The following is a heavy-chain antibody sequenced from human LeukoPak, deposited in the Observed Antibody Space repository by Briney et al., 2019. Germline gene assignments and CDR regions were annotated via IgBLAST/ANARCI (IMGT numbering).Heavy chain of an antibody. CDR1: GFTFNNYW. J-gene: IGHJ6*02. CDR2: TSTDGSTT. CDR3: TRTGYRHGMDV. Sequence: GGSLRLSCAASGFTFNNYWIHWVRQAPGKGLVWVSSTSTDGSTTVYGDSVKGRFTISRDNGKNTLDLQLNSLRVEDTAVYFCTRTGYRHGMDVWGQGTTVTVSS. D-gene: IGHD3-16*02. V-gene: IGHV3-74*01.